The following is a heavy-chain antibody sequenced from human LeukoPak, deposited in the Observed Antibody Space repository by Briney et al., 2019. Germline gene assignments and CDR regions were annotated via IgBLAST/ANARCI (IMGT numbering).Heavy chain of an antibody. CDR2: IYSGGST. Sequence: PGGSLGLSCAASGFTVSSNYMSWVRQAPGKGLEWVSVIYSGGSTYYADSVKGRFTISRDNSKNTLYLQMNSLRAEDTAVYYCTRGVTAQWFDYWGQGTLVTVSS. CDR1: GFTVSSNY. V-gene: IGHV3-53*01. J-gene: IGHJ4*02. CDR3: TRGVTAQWFDY. D-gene: IGHD2-21*02.